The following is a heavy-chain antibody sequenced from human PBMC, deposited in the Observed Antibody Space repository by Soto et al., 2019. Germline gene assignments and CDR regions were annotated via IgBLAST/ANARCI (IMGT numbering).Heavy chain of an antibody. D-gene: IGHD2-21*02. CDR3: AKKGLGSLTTYCNSGDCYYAFDI. CDR2: ISGGGDGT. Sequence: EVQLLESGGGLVQPGGSLRLSCAASGFTFSNYAMTWVRQAPGKGLEWVSTISGGGDGTFYADSVKGRFTISRDNSRNTVYLQMNSLRAEDMAVYYCAKKGLGSLTTYCNSGDCYYAFDIWGQGTMVTVSS. J-gene: IGHJ3*02. V-gene: IGHV3-23*01. CDR1: GFTFSNYA.